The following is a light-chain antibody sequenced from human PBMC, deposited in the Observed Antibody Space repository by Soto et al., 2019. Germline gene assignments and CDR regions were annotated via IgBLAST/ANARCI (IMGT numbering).Light chain of an antibody. CDR2: LNSDGSH. CDR1: SGHSNYD. J-gene: IGLJ2*01. Sequence: QLVLTQSPSASASLGASVTLTCTLSSGHSNYDNALHQQQSEKGPPHLLNLNSDGSHSKGDAIPDRFSGTSSGAERYLTVSSPEAEDEDDYSCQNWGSGVVVFGGGTKLTVL. CDR3: QNWGSGVVV. V-gene: IGLV4-69*01.